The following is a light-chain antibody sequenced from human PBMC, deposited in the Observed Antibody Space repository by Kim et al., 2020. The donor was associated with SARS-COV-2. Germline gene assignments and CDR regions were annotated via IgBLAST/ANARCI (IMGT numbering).Light chain of an antibody. CDR2: DVS. CDR1: SSDIGSYNY. Sequence: LTQPASVSGSPAQSIAISCTGTSSDIGSYNYVSWYQQYPGKAPKLVIYDVSQRPSGLSNRFSGSKSGNTASLTISGLQAEDEADYYCSSYTTTGTVFGSGTKVTVL. V-gene: IGLV2-14*01. J-gene: IGLJ1*01. CDR3: SSYTTTGTV.